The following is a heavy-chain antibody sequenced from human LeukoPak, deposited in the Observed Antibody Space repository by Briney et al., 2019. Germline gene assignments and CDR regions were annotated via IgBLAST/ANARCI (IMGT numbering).Heavy chain of an antibody. CDR2: IYYSGST. CDR1: GASVSGSDYY. J-gene: IGHJ4*02. Sequence: SETLSLTCTVSGASVSGSDYYWGWIRQPPGKGLEWIGNIYYSGSTYFNESLESRVTISIDTSKNQFSLKLNSVTAADTAMYYCAKSGGYGLIDYWGQGTLVTVSS. V-gene: IGHV4-39*01. CDR3: AKSGGYGLIDY. D-gene: IGHD1-26*01.